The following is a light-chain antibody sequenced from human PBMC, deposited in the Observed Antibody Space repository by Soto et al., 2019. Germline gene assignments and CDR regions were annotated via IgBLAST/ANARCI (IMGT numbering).Light chain of an antibody. Sequence: QSALTQPASVSESPGQSITISCAGTSSDIGGYNYVSWYQQHPDKAPKLMIYGVTNRPSGVSDRFSGSKSGNTASLTISGLQAEGEADYYCTSYTSSSTYVFGTGTKVTVL. V-gene: IGLV2-14*01. J-gene: IGLJ1*01. CDR2: GVT. CDR3: TSYTSSSTYV. CDR1: SSDIGGYNY.